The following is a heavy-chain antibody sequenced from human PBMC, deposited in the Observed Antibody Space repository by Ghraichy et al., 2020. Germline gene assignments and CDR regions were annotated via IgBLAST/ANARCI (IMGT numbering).Heavy chain of an antibody. CDR1: GYTCTSYG. J-gene: IGHJ4*02. CDR2: ISAYNGNT. Sequence: ASVKVSCKASGYTCTSYGISWVQQAPGQGLEWMGWISAYNGNTNYAQKLQGRVTMTTDTSTSTAYMELRSLRSDDTSVYYCARVVLDSSGYYYLRYFDYWGQGTLVTVSS. D-gene: IGHD3-22*01. CDR3: ARVVLDSSGYYYLRYFDY. V-gene: IGHV1-18*01.